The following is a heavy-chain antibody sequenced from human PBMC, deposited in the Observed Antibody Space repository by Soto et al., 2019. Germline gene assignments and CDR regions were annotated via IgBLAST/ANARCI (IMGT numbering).Heavy chain of an antibody. Sequence: EVQLVESGGGLVQPGGSLRLSCAASGFTFSSYWMHWVRQAPGKGLVWVSRINSDGSSTSYADSVKGRFTISRDNAKNTLYLQMNSLRAEDTAVYYCARARSPGDDYTPNWFDPWGQGTLVTVSS. D-gene: IGHD2-21*01. CDR2: INSDGSST. CDR3: ARARSPGDDYTPNWFDP. J-gene: IGHJ5*02. V-gene: IGHV3-74*01. CDR1: GFTFSSYW.